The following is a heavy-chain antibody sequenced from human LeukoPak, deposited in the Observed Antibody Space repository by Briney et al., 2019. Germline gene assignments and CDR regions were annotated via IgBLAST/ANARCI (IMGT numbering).Heavy chain of an antibody. CDR3: ARVLDYYGSGTRDFDY. CDR2: MYHSGST. Sequence: SETLSLTCSVSGGSISSASYYWSWIRQPPGKGLEWIGSMYHSGSTYYNPSLKSRVTMSADTSKNQFSLKLNSVTAADTAVYYCARVLDYYGSGTRDFDYWGQGILVTVSS. D-gene: IGHD3-10*01. CDR1: GGSISSASYY. J-gene: IGHJ4*02. V-gene: IGHV4-39*07.